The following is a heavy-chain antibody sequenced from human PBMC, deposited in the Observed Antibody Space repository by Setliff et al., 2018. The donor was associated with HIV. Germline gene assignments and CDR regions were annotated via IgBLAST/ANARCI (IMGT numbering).Heavy chain of an antibody. J-gene: IGHJ4*02. CDR2: IYYTGST. CDR1: GASVSSGGFY. V-gene: IGHV4-30-4*08. CDR3: ECHNSDDGYFDN. D-gene: IGHD6-25*01. Sequence: PSETLSLTCTVSGASVSSGGFYWSWIRQPPGKGLEWIGYIYYTGSTYYNPSLKSRVTISLDTSRNQFSLKLSSVTAADTAVYYCECHNSDDGYFDNWGQGALVTVSS.